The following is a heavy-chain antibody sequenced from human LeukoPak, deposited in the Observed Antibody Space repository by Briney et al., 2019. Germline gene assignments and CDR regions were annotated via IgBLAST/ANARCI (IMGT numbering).Heavy chain of an antibody. Sequence: SVKVSCKASGGTFSSYAISWVRQAPGQGLEWMGGIIPIFGTANYAQKFQGRVTITADESTSTAYMELSSLRSEDTAVYYCARTPTRVGATGGYYYYYGMDVWGQGTTVTVSS. J-gene: IGHJ6*02. D-gene: IGHD1-26*01. CDR1: GGTFSSYA. V-gene: IGHV1-69*01. CDR3: ARTPTRVGATGGYYYYYGMDV. CDR2: IIPIFGTA.